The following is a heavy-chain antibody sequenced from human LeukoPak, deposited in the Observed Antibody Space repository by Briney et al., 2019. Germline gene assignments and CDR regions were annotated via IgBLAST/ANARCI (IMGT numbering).Heavy chain of an antibody. Sequence: PGGSLTLSCAASGXTFRDAAMTWVRQAPGKGLEWVSLISSSGANAYYADSVKGRFTIPRDNSKNTLYLQMNNLRGEDTAEYYCAKDMELASWGQGTLVTVSS. D-gene: IGHD1-26*01. V-gene: IGHV3-23*01. CDR1: GXTFRDAA. CDR2: ISSSGANA. J-gene: IGHJ5*02. CDR3: AKDMELAS.